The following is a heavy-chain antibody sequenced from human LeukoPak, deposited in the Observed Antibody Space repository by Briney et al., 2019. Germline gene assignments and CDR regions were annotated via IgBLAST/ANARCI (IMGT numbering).Heavy chain of an antibody. V-gene: IGHV3-21*01. CDR1: GFTFSSYS. CDR2: ISSSSSYT. J-gene: IGHJ5*02. D-gene: IGHD2-8*01. CDR3: ARDGYCTNGVCYGWFDP. Sequence: GGSLRLSCAASGFTFSSYSRNWVRQAPGKGLEWISSISSSSSYTYYADSVKGRFTISRDNAKNSLYLQMNSLRAEDTAVYYCARDGYCTNGVCYGWFDPWGQGTLVTVSS.